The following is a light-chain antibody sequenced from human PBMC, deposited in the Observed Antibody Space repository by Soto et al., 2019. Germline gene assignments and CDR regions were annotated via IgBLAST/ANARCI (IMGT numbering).Light chain of an antibody. CDR2: EGS. J-gene: IGLJ2*01. CDR1: SSDVGSYNL. Sequence: QSALTQPASVSGSPGPSITLSCTGTSSDVGSYNLVSWYQQHPGKAPQLMIYEGSKRPSGVSNRFSGSKSGNTASLTISGLQAEDEADYYCCSYAGSSTVVFGGGTKLTVL. V-gene: IGLV2-23*01. CDR3: CSYAGSSTVV.